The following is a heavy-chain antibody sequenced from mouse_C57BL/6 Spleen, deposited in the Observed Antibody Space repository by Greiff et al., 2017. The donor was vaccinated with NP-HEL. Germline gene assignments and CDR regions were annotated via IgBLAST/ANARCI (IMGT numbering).Heavy chain of an antibody. CDR1: GFNIKDYY. Sequence: EVQLQQSGAELVRPGASVKLSCTASGFNIKDYYMHWVKQRPEQGLERIGRIDPEDGDTEYAPKFQGKATMTADTSSYTAYLQLSSLTSEDTAVFYCTTGDYDWFAYWGQGTLVTVSA. CDR2: IDPEDGDT. J-gene: IGHJ3*01. D-gene: IGHD2-4*01. V-gene: IGHV14-1*01. CDR3: TTGDYDWFAY.